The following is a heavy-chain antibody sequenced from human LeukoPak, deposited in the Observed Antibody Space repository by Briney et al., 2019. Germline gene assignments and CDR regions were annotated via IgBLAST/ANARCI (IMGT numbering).Heavy chain of an antibody. J-gene: IGHJ4*02. D-gene: IGHD1-26*01. CDR3: AKDLRVWGATAPFDY. CDR2: ISYDGSNK. V-gene: IGHV3-30*18. CDR1: GFTFSSYG. Sequence: QPGRSLRLSCAASGFTFSSYGMHWVRQAPGKGLEWVAVISYDGSNKYYADSVKGRFTISRDNSKNTLYLQMNSLRAEDTAVYYCAKDLRVWGATAPFDYWGQGTLVTVSS.